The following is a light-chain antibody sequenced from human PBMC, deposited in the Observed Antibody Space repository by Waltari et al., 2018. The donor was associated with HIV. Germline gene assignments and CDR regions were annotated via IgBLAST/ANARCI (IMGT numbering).Light chain of an antibody. V-gene: IGKV1-5*03. CDR3: QQYGSYART. Sequence: TGRASHSIGNWLAWYQQKPGEPPKLLIYNASILAVGVPSRFSGSGSGTEFTLTINTLQPDDFATYYCQQYGSYARTFGQGTKLEVK. CDR2: NAS. J-gene: IGKJ2*01. CDR1: HSIGNW.